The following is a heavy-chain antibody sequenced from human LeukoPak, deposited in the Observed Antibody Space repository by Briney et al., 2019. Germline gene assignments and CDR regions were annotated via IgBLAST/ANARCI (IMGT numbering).Heavy chain of an antibody. CDR2: FIPIFGTA. J-gene: IGHJ4*02. CDR1: GGTFSSYA. CDR3: ANQQSRYDILTGYYRYFDY. V-gene: IGHV1-69*13. D-gene: IGHD3-9*01. Sequence: GASVKVSCKASGGTFSSYAISWVRQAPGQGLEWMGGFIPIFGTANYAQKFQGRVTITADESTSTAYMELSGLRSEDTAVYYCANQQSRYDILTGYYRYFDYWGQGTLVTVSA.